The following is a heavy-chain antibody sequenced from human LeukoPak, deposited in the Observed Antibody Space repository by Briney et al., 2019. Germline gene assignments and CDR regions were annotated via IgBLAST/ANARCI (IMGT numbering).Heavy chain of an antibody. D-gene: IGHD3-10*01. J-gene: IGHJ4*02. CDR1: GYTFTSYG. Sequence: ASVKVSCKASGYTFTSYGISWVRQAPGQGLEWMGWISAYNGNTNYAQKLQGRVTMTTDTSTSTAYMELRSLRSDDTAVYYCARVREVRGVIITSLGYRGQGTLVTVSS. CDR2: ISAYNGNT. CDR3: ARVREVRGVIITSLGY. V-gene: IGHV1-18*01.